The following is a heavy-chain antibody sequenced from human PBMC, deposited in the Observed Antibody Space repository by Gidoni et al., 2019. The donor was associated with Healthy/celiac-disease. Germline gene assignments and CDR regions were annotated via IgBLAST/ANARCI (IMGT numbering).Heavy chain of an antibody. Sequence: EVQLVEAGGGWVKQGGSLRLSCAGSDFTCRTAWMSWVRQAPGKGLDWVGRIKTKIDGVTTDYAAPVKGRFTISRDDSKHTLYLQMNSLTVADTAVYYCTTDGQWLPRDAFDICGQGTMVTVSS. CDR3: TTDGQWLPRDAFDI. D-gene: IGHD6-19*01. CDR2: IKTKIDGVTT. J-gene: IGHJ3*02. V-gene: IGHV3-15*01. CDR1: DFTCRTAW.